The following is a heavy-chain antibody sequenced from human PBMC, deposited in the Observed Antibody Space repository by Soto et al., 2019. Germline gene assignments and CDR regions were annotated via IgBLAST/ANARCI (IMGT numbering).Heavy chain of an antibody. CDR1: GFSLSTSGVG. V-gene: IGHV2-5*02. J-gene: IGHJ4*02. CDR2: IYWDDDK. D-gene: IGHD3-16*01. Sequence: QITLKESGPTLVKPTQTLTLTCTFSGFSLSTSGVGVGWIHQPPGKALEWLALIYWDDDKRYSPSLKSRLTITKDTSKNQVVLTMTNMDPVDTATYYCAHSLITFGGVIPHYFDYWGQGTLVTVSS. CDR3: AHSLITFGGVIPHYFDY.